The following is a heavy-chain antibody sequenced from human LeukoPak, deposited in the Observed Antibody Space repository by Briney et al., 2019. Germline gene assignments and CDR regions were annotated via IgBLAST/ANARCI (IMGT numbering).Heavy chain of an antibody. CDR1: GFSFSTYP. V-gene: IGHV3-30*01. Sequence: PGGSLRLSCAASGFSFSTYPMHWVRQAPGKGLEWVAVISHDGSNGNYADSVKGRFAISRDNFKNTLYLQMNSLREEDTALYYCARDAISRGSGAYCDYWGQGALVTVSS. J-gene: IGHJ4*02. CDR3: ARDAISRGSGAYCDY. CDR2: ISHDGSNG. D-gene: IGHD3-10*01.